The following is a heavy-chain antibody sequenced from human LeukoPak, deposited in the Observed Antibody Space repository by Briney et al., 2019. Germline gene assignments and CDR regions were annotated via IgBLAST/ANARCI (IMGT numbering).Heavy chain of an antibody. Sequence: PGGSLRLSCAASGFTFSSYWMSWVRQAPGKGLEWVANIKQDGSEKYYVDSVKGRFTISRDNAKNSLYLQMNSLRAEDTAVYYCARGSFEPMIVVVTDRPYYMDVWGKGTTVTISS. CDR2: IKQDGSEK. J-gene: IGHJ6*03. CDR1: GFTFSSYW. CDR3: ARGSFEPMIVVVTDRPYYMDV. D-gene: IGHD3-22*01. V-gene: IGHV3-7*01.